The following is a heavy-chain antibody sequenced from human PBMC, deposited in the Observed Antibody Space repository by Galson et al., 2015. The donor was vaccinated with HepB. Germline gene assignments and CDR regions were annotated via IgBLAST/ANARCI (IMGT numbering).Heavy chain of an antibody. D-gene: IGHD6-13*01. V-gene: IGHV3-30-3*01. CDR2: ISYDGSNK. CDR1: GFTFSSYA. J-gene: IGHJ4*02. Sequence: SLRLSCAASGFTFSSYAMHWVRQAPGKGLEWVAVISYDGSNKYYADSVKGRFTISRDNSKNTLYLQMNSLRAEDTAVYYCARDSPYSRPDYWGQGTLVTVSS. CDR3: ARDSPYSRPDY.